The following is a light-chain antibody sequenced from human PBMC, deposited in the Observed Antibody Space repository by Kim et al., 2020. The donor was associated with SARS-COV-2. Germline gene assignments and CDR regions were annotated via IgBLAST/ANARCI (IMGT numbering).Light chain of an antibody. J-gene: IGLJ2*01. CDR3: YSYSAAGEPL. Sequence: VSPGQTARITCSGDVLAKKYARWFQQKPGQPPLLVIYKDTERPSGIPERFSGSSSGTTVTLTISGAQVGDEGDYYCYSYSAAGEPLLGGGTQLTVL. V-gene: IGLV3-27*01. CDR2: KDT. CDR1: VLAKKY.